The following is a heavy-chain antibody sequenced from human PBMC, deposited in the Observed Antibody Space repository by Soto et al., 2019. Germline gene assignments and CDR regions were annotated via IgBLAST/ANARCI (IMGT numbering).Heavy chain of an antibody. D-gene: IGHD5-12*01. CDR1: GGSISGGGYS. V-gene: IGHV4-30-2*01. CDR2: IYNSGST. J-gene: IGHJ4*02. Sequence: PSETLSLTCAVSGGSISGGGYSWNWIRQPPGKGLEYIGYIYNSGSTYYNPSLRSRVIMSLDKSKNHFSLRLSSVSAADTAVYYCARGGYSGYDFMFDYWYRGTLVTVSS. CDR3: ARGGYSGYDFMFDY.